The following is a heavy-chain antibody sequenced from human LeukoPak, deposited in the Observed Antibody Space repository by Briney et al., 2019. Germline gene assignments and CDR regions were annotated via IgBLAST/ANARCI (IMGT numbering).Heavy chain of an antibody. Sequence: SETLSLTCFVSGGSIRSSDYCWSWIRQPPGKEVEWIATITYGGTIFYNPSLKSRVTISVDTSKNQFSLKLSSVTAADTAVYYCARAGSLGYFDYWGQGTLVTVSS. CDR2: ITYGGTI. V-gene: IGHV4-39*07. J-gene: IGHJ4*02. CDR3: ARAGSLGYFDY. D-gene: IGHD3-10*01. CDR1: GGSIRSSDYC.